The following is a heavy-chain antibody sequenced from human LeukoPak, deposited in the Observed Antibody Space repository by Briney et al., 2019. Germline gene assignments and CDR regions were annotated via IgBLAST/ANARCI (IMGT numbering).Heavy chain of an antibody. V-gene: IGHV3-21*01. CDR2: ISSSSSYI. Sequence: GGSLRLSCAASGFTFSSYSMNWVRQATGKGLEWVSSISSSSSYIYYADSVKGRFTISRDNAKNSLYLQMNSLRAEDTAVYYCARDPKQLVDDFDYWGQGTLVTVSS. CDR1: GFTFSSYS. J-gene: IGHJ4*02. CDR3: ARDPKQLVDDFDY. D-gene: IGHD6-6*01.